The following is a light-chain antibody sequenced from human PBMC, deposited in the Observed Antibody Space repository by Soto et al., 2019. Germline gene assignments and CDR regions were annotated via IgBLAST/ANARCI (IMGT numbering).Light chain of an antibody. CDR3: MQSLQMPLT. CDR1: QRLLHNNGKTY. V-gene: IGKV2D-29*01. CDR2: EVS. J-gene: IGKJ4*01. Sequence: DLVMTQTPLSLSVTPGQPASISCKSSQRLLHNNGKTYLYWYLQKAGQPPQLLIYEVSNRFSGLTDRVSGSGSGTDFTLKISRVEAEGVGGYCCMQSLQMPLTFGGGTKVEIK.